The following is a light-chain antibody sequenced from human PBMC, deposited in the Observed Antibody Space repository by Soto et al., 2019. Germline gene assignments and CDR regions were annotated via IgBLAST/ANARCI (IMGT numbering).Light chain of an antibody. J-gene: IGLJ2*01. V-gene: IGLV2-14*01. CDR1: SSDVGGYNY. CDR2: AVT. Sequence: QAVLTQPASVSGSPGQSITISCTGTSSDVGGYNYVSWYQQHPGKAPKLMIYAVTNRPSGISNRFSGSKSGDTASLTISGLQAADEAYYYCCSRLFGGGTKLTVL. CDR3: CSRL.